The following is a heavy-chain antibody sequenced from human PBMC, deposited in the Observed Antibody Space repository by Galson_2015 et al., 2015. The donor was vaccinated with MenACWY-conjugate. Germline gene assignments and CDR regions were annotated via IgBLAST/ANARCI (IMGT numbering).Heavy chain of an antibody. CDR3: ARHPPGGRGMDV. CDR2: ISPGDSNT. D-gene: IGHD1-26*01. J-gene: IGHJ6*02. CDR1: GYSFTTYW. Sequence: QSGAEVKKPRESLTLSCTTSGYSFTTYWIAWVRQMPGTGLEWMGLISPGDSNTRYSPSFQGQVTISADKSISTAYLQWSSLKASDTAMYYCARHPPGGRGMDVWGQGTTVTVSS. V-gene: IGHV5-51*01.